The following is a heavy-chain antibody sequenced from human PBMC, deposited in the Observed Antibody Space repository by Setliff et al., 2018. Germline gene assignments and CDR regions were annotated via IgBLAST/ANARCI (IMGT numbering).Heavy chain of an antibody. CDR1: GDSFSNYA. Sequence: ASVKVSCKASGDSFSNYAISWVRQAPGQGLEWMGGIIPMFGTPAYTQKFQDRVTITTDESMSTAYMELNSLTSEDTAVYYCARSPAVLGIVYLDPWGQGTLVTVSS. J-gene: IGHJ5*02. CDR2: IIPMFGTP. CDR3: ARSPAVLGIVYLDP. V-gene: IGHV1-69*05. D-gene: IGHD2-15*01.